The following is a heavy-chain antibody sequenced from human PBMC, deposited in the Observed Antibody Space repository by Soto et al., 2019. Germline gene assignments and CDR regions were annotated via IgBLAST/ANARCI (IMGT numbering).Heavy chain of an antibody. CDR1: GFTFSSYA. D-gene: IGHD3-22*01. V-gene: IGHV3-23*01. CDR3: AKDPLSMIVVPLPDY. J-gene: IGHJ4*02. CDR2: ISGSGGST. Sequence: LGGSLRLSCAASGFTFSSYAMSWVRQAPGKGLEWVSAISGSGGSTYYADSVKGRFTISRDNSKNTLYLQMNSLRAEDTAVYYCAKDPLSMIVVPLPDYWGQGTLVTVSS.